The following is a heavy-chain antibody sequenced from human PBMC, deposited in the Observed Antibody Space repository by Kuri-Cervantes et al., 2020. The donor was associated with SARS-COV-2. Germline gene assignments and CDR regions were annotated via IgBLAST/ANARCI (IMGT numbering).Heavy chain of an antibody. CDR1: GYTFTAYY. Sequence: ASVKVSCKASGYTFTAYYVHWVRQAPGQGLEWMGRIHPNDGATNSAQKFQGRVTMTRETSISTAYMELSRLRSDDTAVYYCARSYFYDSSGYVRDYWGQGTLVTVSS. J-gene: IGHJ4*02. D-gene: IGHD3-22*01. CDR3: ARSYFYDSSGYVRDY. CDR2: IHPNDGAT. V-gene: IGHV1-2*06.